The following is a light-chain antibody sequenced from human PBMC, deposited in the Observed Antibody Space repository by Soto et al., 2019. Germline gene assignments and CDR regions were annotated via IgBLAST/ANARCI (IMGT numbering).Light chain of an antibody. CDR1: QSVSTRS. CDR3: QQYNNWPPST. J-gene: IGKJ1*01. Sequence: EIVLTQSPGTLSLSPGARAPLSCRASQSVSTRSLAWYQQKPGQAPRLLISGASSRAADIPDRFTGGGAGTGFTLTISRLEPEDFAVYYCQQYNNWPPSTFGQGTKVDIK. V-gene: IGKV3-20*01. CDR2: GAS.